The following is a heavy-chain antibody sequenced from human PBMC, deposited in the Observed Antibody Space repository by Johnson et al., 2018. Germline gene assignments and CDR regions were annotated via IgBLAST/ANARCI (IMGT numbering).Heavy chain of an antibody. CDR2: ISGSGGST. V-gene: IGHV3-23*04. CDR1: GFIFSSYA. Sequence: VQLVQSGGGLVQPGGSLRVSCVASGFIFSSYAMSWVRQAPGKGLEWVSTISGSGGSTNYADSVKGRFTISRDNSKNTLYLQRNSLTAEDTAVYYWAKDRAARPLGYYYMEVWGKGTTVIVSS. CDR3: AKDRAARPLGYYYMEV. D-gene: IGHD6-6*01. J-gene: IGHJ6*03.